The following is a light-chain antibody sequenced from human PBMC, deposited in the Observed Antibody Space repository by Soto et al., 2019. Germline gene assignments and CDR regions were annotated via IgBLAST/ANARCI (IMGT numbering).Light chain of an antibody. J-gene: IGKJ1*01. CDR1: QSVSSSY. CDR3: QQYGVSPRT. Sequence: EIVLTQSPDTLSLYPGERATLSCRASQSVSSSYLAWYQQRPGKAPRLLIYGASSRATGIPDRFSGSGSGTDFSLTISRLEPEDFAVYYCQQYGVSPRTFGQGTKVDIK. CDR2: GAS. V-gene: IGKV3-20*01.